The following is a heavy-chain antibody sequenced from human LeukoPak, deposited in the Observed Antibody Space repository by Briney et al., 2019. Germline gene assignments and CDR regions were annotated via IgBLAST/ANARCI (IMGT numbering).Heavy chain of an antibody. Sequence: GGSLRLSCAASGFTVSSNYMSWVRQAPGKGLEWVSDIYSGGSTYYADSVKGRFTISRDNSKNTLYLQMNSLRAEDTAVYYCAVTSGSYPDAFDIWGQGTMVTVSS. V-gene: IGHV3-53*01. D-gene: IGHD1-26*01. J-gene: IGHJ3*02. CDR2: IYSGGST. CDR3: AVTSGSYPDAFDI. CDR1: GFTVSSNY.